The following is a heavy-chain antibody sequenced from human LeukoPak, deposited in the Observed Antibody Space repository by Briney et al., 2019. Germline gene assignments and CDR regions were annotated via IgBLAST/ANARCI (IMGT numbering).Heavy chain of an antibody. D-gene: IGHD3-10*01. Sequence: GSSVKVSCKASGYTFTSYAMNWVRQAPGQGLEWMGWININTGNPTYAQGFTGRFVFSLDTSVSTAYLQISSLKAEDTAVYYCARGLYYYGSGSARDWFDPWGQGTLVTVSS. J-gene: IGHJ5*02. CDR2: ININTGNP. V-gene: IGHV7-4-1*02. CDR3: ARGLYYYGSGSARDWFDP. CDR1: GYTFTSYA.